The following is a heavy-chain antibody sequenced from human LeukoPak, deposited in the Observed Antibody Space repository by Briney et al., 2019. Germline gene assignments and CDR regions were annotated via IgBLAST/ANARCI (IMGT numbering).Heavy chain of an antibody. CDR1: GGTFSSYA. CDR2: IIPIFGTA. Sequence: SVKVSCKASGGTFSSYAISWVRQAPGQGLEWMGGIIPIFGTANYAQKFQGRVTITTDESTSTAYMELSSLRSEDTAVYYCARTFYEGPYYYYMDVWGKGTTVTVSS. CDR3: ARTFYEGPYYYYMDV. J-gene: IGHJ6*03. D-gene: IGHD3-16*01. V-gene: IGHV1-69*05.